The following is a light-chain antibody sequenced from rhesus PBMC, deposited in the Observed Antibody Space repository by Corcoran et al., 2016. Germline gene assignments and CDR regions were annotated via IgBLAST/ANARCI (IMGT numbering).Light chain of an antibody. CDR3: QQSSNVIT. Sequence: ETVVTQSPATLALSPGERSTLSCRASQSAGSYLAWYQQKPEQVPGPLSYGAASRATGIPDRFMGSGSGTDFTITISSLEPEDVGVYYCQQSSNVITFGPGTKLDIK. V-gene: IGKV3-24*04. CDR2: GAA. CDR1: QSAGSY. J-gene: IGKJ3*01.